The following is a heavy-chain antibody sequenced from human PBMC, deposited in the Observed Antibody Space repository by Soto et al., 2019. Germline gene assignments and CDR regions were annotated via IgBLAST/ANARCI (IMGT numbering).Heavy chain of an antibody. Sequence: SETLSLTCAVYGGSFSGYYWSWIRQPPGKGLEWIGEINHSGSTNYNPSLKSRVTISVDTSKNQFSLKLSSVTAADTAVYYCARAGTYSDFWGGYYPVTDYRAQRTRVTVSS. CDR1: GGSFSGYY. CDR2: INHSGST. V-gene: IGHV4-34*01. J-gene: IGHJ4*02. D-gene: IGHD3-3*01. CDR3: ARAGTYSDFWGGYYPVTDY.